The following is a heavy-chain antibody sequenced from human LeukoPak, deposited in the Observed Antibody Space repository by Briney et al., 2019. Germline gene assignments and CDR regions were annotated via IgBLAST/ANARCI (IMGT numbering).Heavy chain of an antibody. CDR1: GYTFTSYG. V-gene: IGHV1-18*01. Sequence: ASVKVSCKASGYTFTSYGISWVRQAPGQGLEWMGWISAYNGNTNYAQKLQGRVTMTTDTSTSTAYMELRSLRSDDTAMYYCARYVFVVVVPAANLDAFDIWGQGTMVTVSS. CDR3: ARYVFVVVVPAANLDAFDI. J-gene: IGHJ3*02. CDR2: ISAYNGNT. D-gene: IGHD2-2*01.